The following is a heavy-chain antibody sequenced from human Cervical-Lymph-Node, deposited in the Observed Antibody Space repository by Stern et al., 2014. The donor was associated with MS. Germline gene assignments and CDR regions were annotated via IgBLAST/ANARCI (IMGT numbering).Heavy chain of an antibody. J-gene: IGHJ4*02. Sequence: EVQLLESGGGLVQPGGSLTLSCATSGFALSDSAVHWVRQAPGKGLEWVGRIGSKDTNYATTYLESLKARFTFSRDDAKNTAFLRMNSLKIEDTAMYYCTSEATYRWGQGTLVTVSS. CDR2: IGSKDTNYAT. V-gene: IGHV3-73*01. CDR1: GFALSDSA. CDR3: TSEATYR. D-gene: IGHD3-16*02.